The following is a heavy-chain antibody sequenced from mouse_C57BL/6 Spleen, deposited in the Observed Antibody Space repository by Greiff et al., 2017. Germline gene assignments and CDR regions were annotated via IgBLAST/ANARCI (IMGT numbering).Heavy chain of an antibody. V-gene: IGHV1-61*01. D-gene: IGHD1-1*01. CDR2: IYPSDSET. CDR1: GYTFTSYW. J-gene: IGHJ2*01. Sequence: QVQLKQPGAELVRPGSSVKLSCKASGYTFTSYWMDWVKQRPGQGLEWIGNIYPSDSETHYNQKFKDKATLTVDKSSSTAYMQLSSLTSEDSAVYYCARRGVYYGTTYYFDYWGQGTTLTVSS. CDR3: ARRGVYYGTTYYFDY.